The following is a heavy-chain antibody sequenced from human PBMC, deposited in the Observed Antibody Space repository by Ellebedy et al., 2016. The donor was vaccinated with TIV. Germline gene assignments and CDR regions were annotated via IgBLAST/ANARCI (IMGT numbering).Heavy chain of an antibody. CDR3: AREVRAEYSYGYYFDY. J-gene: IGHJ4*02. Sequence: GESLKISXAASGFTFSSYAMHWVRQAPGKGLEWVAVISYDGSNKYYADSVKGRFTISRDNSKNTLYLQMNSLRAEDTAVYYCAREVRAEYSYGYYFDYWGQGTLVTVSS. CDR2: ISYDGSNK. D-gene: IGHD5-18*01. CDR1: GFTFSSYA. V-gene: IGHV3-30-3*01.